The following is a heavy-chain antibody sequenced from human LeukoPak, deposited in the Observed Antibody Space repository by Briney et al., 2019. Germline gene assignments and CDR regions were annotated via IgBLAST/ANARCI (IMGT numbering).Heavy chain of an antibody. D-gene: IGHD3-3*01. CDR2: IYYSGST. CDR1: GGSISSYY. CDR3: ARLVVGYDFWSGYPNTFDY. J-gene: IGHJ4*02. V-gene: IGHV4-59*08. Sequence: PSETLSLTCTVSGGSISSYYWSWIRQPPGKGLEWIGYIYYSGSTNYNPSLKSRVTISVDTSKNQFSLKLSSVTAADTAVYYCARLVVGYDFWSGYPNTFDYWGQGTLVTVSS.